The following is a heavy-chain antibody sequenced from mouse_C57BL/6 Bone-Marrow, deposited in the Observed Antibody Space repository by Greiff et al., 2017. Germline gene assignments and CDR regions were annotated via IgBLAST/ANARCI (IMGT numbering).Heavy chain of an antibody. V-gene: IGHV1-64*01. CDR3: APFPFAY. CDR1: GYTFTSYW. J-gene: IGHJ3*01. Sequence: VQLLQPGAELVKPGASVKLSCKASGYTFTSYWMHWVRQRPGQGLEWIGMIHPNSGSTNYNEKFKSKATLTVDKPSSTAYMQLSSLTSEDSAVYYCAPFPFAYWGQGTLVTVSA. CDR2: IHPNSGST.